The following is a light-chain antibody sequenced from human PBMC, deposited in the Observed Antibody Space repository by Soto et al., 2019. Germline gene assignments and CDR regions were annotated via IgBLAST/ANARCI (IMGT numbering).Light chain of an antibody. V-gene: IGLV2-14*01. CDR1: SSDVGGYNY. Sequence: QSALTQPASVSGSPGQSITISCTGTSSDVGGYNYVSWYQQHPGKAPKLMIYDVSNRPSGVSNRFSGSKSDNTASLTISGLQGEDEAHYYCSSYTSSRTPWFGGGTKLTVL. CDR2: DVS. J-gene: IGLJ3*02. CDR3: SSYTSSRTPW.